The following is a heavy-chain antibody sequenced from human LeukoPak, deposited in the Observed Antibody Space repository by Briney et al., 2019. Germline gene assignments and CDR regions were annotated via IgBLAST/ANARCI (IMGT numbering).Heavy chain of an antibody. V-gene: IGHV4-39*01. J-gene: IGHJ5*02. CDR2: IYYSGNT. CDR1: GGSISSSHYY. CDR3: ARRGAGRDWFDP. Sequence: SEALSLTCAVSGGSISSSHYYWGWIRQPPGQGLEGIGSIYYSGNTYYIPSLKSRVTISVDTSKNQFSLKLSSVTATDTAVYYCARRGAGRDWFDPWDQGTLVTVSS. D-gene: IGHD6-19*01.